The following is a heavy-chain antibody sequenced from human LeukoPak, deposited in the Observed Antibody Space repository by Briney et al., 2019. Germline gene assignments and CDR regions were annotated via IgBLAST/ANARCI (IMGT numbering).Heavy chain of an antibody. CDR1: GDSLSSGGYY. CDR2: IYYSGST. CDR3: ARCGKDGDYVQN. D-gene: IGHD4-17*01. J-gene: IGHJ4*02. V-gene: IGHV4-31*03. Sequence: SQTLSLTCTVSGDSLSSGGYYWSWIRQHPGKGLEWIGYIYYSGSTYYNPSLKSRVTISVDTSKNQFSPKLSSVTAADTAVYYCARCGKDGDYVQNWGQGTLVTVSS.